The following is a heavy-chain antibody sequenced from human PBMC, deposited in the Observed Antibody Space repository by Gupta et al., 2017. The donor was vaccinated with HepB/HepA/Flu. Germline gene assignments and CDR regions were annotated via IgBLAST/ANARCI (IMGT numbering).Heavy chain of an antibody. CDR3: AKGLMGIPAAFDI. V-gene: IGHV1-69*01. Sequence: QVQLVQSGAEVRKPGSSVKVSCKVSGDDFSTYIITWVRLAPGQGPEWMGGIITSFATGNYAQKFQDRVTLTADGSTSTAYMELRSLRSDDTAVYYCAKGLMGIPAAFDIWGQGTTVIVSS. CDR2: IITSFATG. J-gene: IGHJ3*02. CDR1: GDDFSTYI. D-gene: IGHD2-8*01.